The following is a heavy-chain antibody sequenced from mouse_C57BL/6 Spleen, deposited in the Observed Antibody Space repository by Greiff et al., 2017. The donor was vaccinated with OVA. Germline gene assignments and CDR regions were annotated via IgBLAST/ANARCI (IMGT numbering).Heavy chain of an antibody. D-gene: IGHD4-1*01. CDR3: AGARGTGTGYYCAMDY. CDR1: GYTFTSYW. J-gene: IGHJ4*01. V-gene: IGHV1-72*01. CDR2: IDPNSGGT. Sequence: QVQLQQPGAELVKPGASVKLSCKASGYTFTSYWMHWVKQRPGRGLEWIGRIDPNSGGTKYNEKFKSKATLTVDKPSSTAYMQLSSLTSEKSAVYYCAGARGTGTGYYCAMDYWGQGTSVTVSS.